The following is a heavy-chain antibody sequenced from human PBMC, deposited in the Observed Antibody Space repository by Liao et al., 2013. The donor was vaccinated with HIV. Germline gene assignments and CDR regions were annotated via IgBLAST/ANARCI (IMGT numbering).Heavy chain of an antibody. CDR1: GGSISSISNY. CDR3: ARNERNWFDP. CDR2: IYYRGST. J-gene: IGHJ5*02. Sequence: QLQLQESGPGLVKPSETLSLTCTVSGGSISSISNYWGWIRQPPEKGLEWIGNIYYRGSTDYNPSLKSRVTISVDTSKNQFSLKLRSVTAADTAVYYCARNERNWFDPWGHGTLVTVS. V-gene: IGHV4-39*07. D-gene: IGHD1-1*01.